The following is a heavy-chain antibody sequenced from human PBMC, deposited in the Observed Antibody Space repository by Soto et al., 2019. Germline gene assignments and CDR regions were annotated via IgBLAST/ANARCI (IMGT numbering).Heavy chain of an antibody. J-gene: IGHJ4*02. D-gene: IGHD3-3*01. Sequence: SVKVSCKASGFTFTSSAVQWVRQARGQRLEWIGWIVVGSGNTNYAQKFQERVTITRDMSTSTAYMELSSLRSEDTAVYYCAAGITIFGVVMSVGDYWGQGTLVTVS. CDR1: GFTFTSSA. CDR2: IVVGSGNT. V-gene: IGHV1-58*01. CDR3: AAGITIFGVVMSVGDY.